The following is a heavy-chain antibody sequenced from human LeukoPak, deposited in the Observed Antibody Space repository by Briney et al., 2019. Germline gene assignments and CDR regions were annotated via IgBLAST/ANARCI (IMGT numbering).Heavy chain of an antibody. J-gene: IGHJ1*01. CDR2: IIPKFGST. D-gene: IGHD6-13*01. CDR1: GGTLSRYG. Sequence: SVKVSCEASGGTLSRYGIGWVRQAPGQGLEWMGGIIPKFGSTNYAQKFQDRLTLTTDESTSTAYMELSNLRSEDTAVYFCARDNITASGVKYFQLWGPGTLVTISS. CDR3: ARDNITASGVKYFQL. V-gene: IGHV1-69*05.